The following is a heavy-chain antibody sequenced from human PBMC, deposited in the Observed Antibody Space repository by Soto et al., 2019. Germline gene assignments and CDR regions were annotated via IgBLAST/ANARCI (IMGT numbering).Heavy chain of an antibody. CDR2: TYNSGST. D-gene: IGHD3-10*01. J-gene: IGHJ4*02. CDR1: GGSISSYY. V-gene: IGHV4-59*08. Sequence: PSETLSLTCTVSGGSISSYYWTWIRQPPGKGLEWIGFTYNSGSTHYNPSLKSRVTISLDTSKNQFSLNLRSVTAADTAVYYCASMGYHYGSGSYPLDYWGQGTLVTVSS. CDR3: ASMGYHYGSGSYPLDY.